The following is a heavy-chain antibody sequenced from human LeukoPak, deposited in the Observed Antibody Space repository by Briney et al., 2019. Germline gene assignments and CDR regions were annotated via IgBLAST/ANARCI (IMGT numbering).Heavy chain of an antibody. CDR3: ARDRAAGTLDY. D-gene: IGHD6-13*01. CDR1: GFTFSSYE. Sequence: GGSLRLSCAASGFTFSSYEMNWVRQAPGKGLEWVSYISSSGSTIYYADSVKGRFTISRDNAKNSLYLQMNSLRAEDTAVYYCARDRAAGTLDYWGQGTLVTVSS. V-gene: IGHV3-48*03. CDR2: ISSSGSTI. J-gene: IGHJ4*02.